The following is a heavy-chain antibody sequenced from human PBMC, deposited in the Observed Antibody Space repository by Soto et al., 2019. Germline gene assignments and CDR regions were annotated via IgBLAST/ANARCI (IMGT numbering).Heavy chain of an antibody. CDR2: ISGSGGST. V-gene: IGHV3-23*01. CDR3: AKEDVAYGSEYYYYDGMDV. Sequence: GGNLKLACAAYGFTFGRYAMWCARQAPGKRLEWVSAISGSGGSTYYGASVKGRFTISRDNSKNPRYLQMNSLRAEDTAVYYCAKEDVAYGSEYYYYDGMDVCGQGTTDTVS. CDR1: GFTFGRYA. J-gene: IGHJ6*02. D-gene: IGHD5-12*01.